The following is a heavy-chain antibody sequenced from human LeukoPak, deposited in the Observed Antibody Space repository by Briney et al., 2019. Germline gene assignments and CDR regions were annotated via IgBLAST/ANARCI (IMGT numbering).Heavy chain of an antibody. J-gene: IGHJ6*02. Sequence: QSGGSLRLSCAASGFTFSSYSMNWVRQAPGKGLEWVSYISSSSSTIYYADSVKGRFTISRDNAKNSLYLQMNSLRAEDTAVYYCARDLVGLRFGEFYYYGMDVWGQGTTVTVSS. V-gene: IGHV3-48*01. CDR2: ISSSSSTI. CDR3: ARDLVGLRFGEFYYYGMDV. CDR1: GFTFSSYS. D-gene: IGHD3-10*01.